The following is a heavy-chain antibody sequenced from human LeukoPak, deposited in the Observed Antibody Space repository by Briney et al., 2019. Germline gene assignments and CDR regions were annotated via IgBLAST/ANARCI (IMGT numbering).Heavy chain of an antibody. D-gene: IGHD5-18*01. J-gene: IGHJ4*02. Sequence: ASVKVSCKASGYTFTGYYIHWVRQAPGQGLEWMGWINPNSGGTKYAQKFKGRVTMTRDTSISTDYMELSRLRSDDTAVYYYARDLTGGYSYGYSGPDYWGQGTLVTVSS. CDR2: INPNSGGT. CDR1: GYTFTGYY. V-gene: IGHV1-2*02. CDR3: ARDLTGGYSYGYSGPDY.